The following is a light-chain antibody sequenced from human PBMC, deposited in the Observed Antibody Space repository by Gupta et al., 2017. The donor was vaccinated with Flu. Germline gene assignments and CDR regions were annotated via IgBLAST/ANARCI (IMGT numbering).Light chain of an antibody. CDR1: QDITKY. V-gene: IGKV1-33*01. CDR3: QQEYQYPHT. J-gene: IGKJ2*01. Sequence: DIQMTQSPSSLSASVGDRVTITCQASQDITKYLNWYQQKPGKAPKLLIYDACKLETGVPSRFSGSGSGTDFTFTISSRQPEEVATYYCQQEYQYPHTFGQGTKMEIK. CDR2: DAC.